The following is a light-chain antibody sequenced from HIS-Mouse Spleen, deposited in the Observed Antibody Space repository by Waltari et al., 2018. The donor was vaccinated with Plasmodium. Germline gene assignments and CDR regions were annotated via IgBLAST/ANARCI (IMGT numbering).Light chain of an antibody. Sequence: QSALTQPPSASGSPGQSVTISCTGTSSDVGGYNYVSWYQQHPGKAPKLMIYGGSNRPSGVPGRFSGSKSGNPASLTVSGLQAEDEADYYCSSYAGSNNLVFGGGTKLTVL. CDR1: SSDVGGYNY. J-gene: IGLJ2*01. CDR2: GGS. CDR3: SSYAGSNNLV. V-gene: IGLV2-8*01.